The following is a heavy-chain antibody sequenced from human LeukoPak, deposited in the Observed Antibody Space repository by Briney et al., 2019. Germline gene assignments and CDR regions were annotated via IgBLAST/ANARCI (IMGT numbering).Heavy chain of an antibody. Sequence: SETLSLTCTVSGGSISSSSYYWGWIRQPPGKGLEWIGSIYYSGSTYYNPSLKSRVTISVDTSKNQFSLKLSSATAADTAVYYCARDFWSGYNWFDPWGQGTLVTVSS. V-gene: IGHV4-39*07. CDR2: IYYSGST. J-gene: IGHJ5*02. CDR1: GGSISSSSYY. D-gene: IGHD3-3*01. CDR3: ARDFWSGYNWFDP.